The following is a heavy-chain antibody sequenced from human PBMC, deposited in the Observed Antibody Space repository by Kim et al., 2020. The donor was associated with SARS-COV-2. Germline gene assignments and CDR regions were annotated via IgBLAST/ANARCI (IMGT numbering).Heavy chain of an antibody. D-gene: IGHD5-12*01. CDR1: GYTFTSYY. J-gene: IGHJ4*02. CDR2: INPSGGST. CDR3: LGTVNSGYDLYRGGRH. V-gene: IGHV1-46*01. Sequence: ASVKVSCKASGYTFTSYYMHWVRQAPGQGLEWMGIINPSGGSTSYAQKFQGRVTMTRDTSTSTVYMELSSLRSEDTAVYYCLGTVNSGYDLYRGGRHWGQGTLVTVSS.